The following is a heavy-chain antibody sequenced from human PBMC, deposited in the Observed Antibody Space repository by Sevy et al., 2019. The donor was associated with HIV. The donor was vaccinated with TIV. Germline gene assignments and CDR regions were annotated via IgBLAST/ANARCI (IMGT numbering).Heavy chain of an antibody. CDR3: ASDYS. Sequence: GGSLRLSCAGSGFIFSNFWMTWVRQGPGKGLEWVATINQHGSDKYYVDSVKGRFTISRDNAKNSVYLQMSSLRVEDTAMYYCASDYSWGQGTLLTVSS. CDR1: GFIFSNFW. J-gene: IGHJ4*02. CDR2: INQHGSDK. V-gene: IGHV3-7*01.